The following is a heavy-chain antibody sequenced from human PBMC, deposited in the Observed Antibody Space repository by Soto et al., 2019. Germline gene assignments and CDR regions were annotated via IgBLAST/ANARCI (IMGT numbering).Heavy chain of an antibody. CDR2: IIPIFGTA. D-gene: IGHD3-22*01. V-gene: IGHV1-69*12. Sequence: QVQLVQSGAEVKKPGSSVKVSCKASGGTFSSYAISWVRQAPGQGLEWMGGIIPIFGTADYAQKFQGRVTITAXXXTXXADMELSSLRSEDPAVYYCASHYDSSGYYYRGLDYWGQGTLVTVSS. CDR1: GGTFSSYA. CDR3: ASHYDSSGYYYRGLDY. J-gene: IGHJ4*02.